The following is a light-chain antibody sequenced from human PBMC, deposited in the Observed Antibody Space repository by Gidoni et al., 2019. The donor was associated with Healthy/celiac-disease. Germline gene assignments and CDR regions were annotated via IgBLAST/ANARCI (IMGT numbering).Light chain of an antibody. CDR1: SSDVGSYYL. V-gene: IGLV2-23*01. Sequence: QSALTQPASVSGSPGPSITISCTGTSSDVGSYYLVSWYQQHPGKAPKLMIYESSKRPSGVSNRFSGSKSGNTASLTISGLQAEDEADYYCCSYAGSSTHVVFGGGTKLTVL. CDR2: ESS. J-gene: IGLJ2*01. CDR3: CSYAGSSTHVV.